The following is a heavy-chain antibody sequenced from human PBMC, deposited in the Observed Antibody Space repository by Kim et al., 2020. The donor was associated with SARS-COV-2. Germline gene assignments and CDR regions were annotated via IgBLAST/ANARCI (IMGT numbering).Heavy chain of an antibody. CDR1: GYTFTSYG. CDR2: ISAYNGNT. D-gene: IGHD3-10*01. Sequence: ASVKVSCKASGYTFTSYGISWVRQAPGQGLEWMGWISAYNGNTNYAQKLQGRVTMTTDTSTSTAYMELRSLRSDDTAVYYCARGYAHARPMVRGVHHAVDYSGQGTLVTVSS. V-gene: IGHV1-18*01. J-gene: IGHJ4*02. CDR3: ARGYAHARPMVRGVHHAVDY.